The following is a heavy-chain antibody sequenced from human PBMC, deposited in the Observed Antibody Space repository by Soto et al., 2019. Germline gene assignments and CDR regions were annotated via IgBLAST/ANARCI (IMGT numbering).Heavy chain of an antibody. Sequence: EVQLVESGGGLVMAGGSLRLFCTASGFTFRNYNMNWVRQAPGKGLEWVSSISTGGAYMFYADSVKGRFTISRDNAQNSLFLQIDSPRAEYTAVYYCARDIASPGGDYFDSWGQGTLVTVSS. D-gene: IGHD2-21*01. V-gene: IGHV3-21*06. CDR1: GFTFRNYN. CDR2: ISTGGAYM. J-gene: IGHJ4*02. CDR3: ARDIASPGGDYFDS.